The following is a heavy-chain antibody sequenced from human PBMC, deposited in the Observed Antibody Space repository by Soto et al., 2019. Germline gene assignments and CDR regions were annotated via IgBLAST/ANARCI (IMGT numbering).Heavy chain of an antibody. CDR2: MNPHSAHT. D-gene: IGHD2-2*01. CDR1: GYTFTSHD. Sequence: QVQLVQSGAEVKKPGASVKVSCKASGYTFTSHDINWMRQATGQGLEWMGWMNPHSAHTNYAQKFQGRVTMTRDTSISTAYMELTSLRSEDTAVYYCASDMSTTWGQGTLVTVSS. CDR3: ASDMSTT. J-gene: IGHJ5*02. V-gene: IGHV1-8*01.